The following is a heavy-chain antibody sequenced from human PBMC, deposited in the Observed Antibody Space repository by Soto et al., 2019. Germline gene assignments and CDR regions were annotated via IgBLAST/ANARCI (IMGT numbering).Heavy chain of an antibody. D-gene: IGHD3-3*01. CDR1: GGSFSGYY. CDR2: INRSGST. J-gene: IGHJ6*02. Sequence: SETLSLTCAVYGGSFSGYYWSWIRQPPGKGLEWIGEINRSGSTNYNPSLKSRVTISVDTSKNQFSLKLSSVTAADTAVYYCARAVGFWSFAYGMDVWGQGTTVTVSS. CDR3: ARAVGFWSFAYGMDV. V-gene: IGHV4-34*01.